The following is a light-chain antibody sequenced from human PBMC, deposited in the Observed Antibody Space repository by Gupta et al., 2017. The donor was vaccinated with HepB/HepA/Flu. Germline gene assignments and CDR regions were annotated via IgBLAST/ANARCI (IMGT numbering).Light chain of an antibody. CDR1: QSVSSY. Sequence: EIVLTQSPATLSLSPGERATLSCRASQSVSSYLAWYQQKPGQAPRLLIYEASNRATGIPARFSGSGSGTDFTLTISSLEPEDFAVYYCQQRSNWLTFGGGTKMEIK. J-gene: IGKJ4*01. CDR2: EAS. V-gene: IGKV3-11*01. CDR3: QQRSNWLT.